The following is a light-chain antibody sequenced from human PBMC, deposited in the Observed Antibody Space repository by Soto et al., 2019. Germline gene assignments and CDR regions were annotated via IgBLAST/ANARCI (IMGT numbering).Light chain of an antibody. Sequence: QSVLTQPPSVSGAPGQRVTISCTGSSSNIGAGYDVHWYQQLPGTAPKLLIYDNSNRPSGVPDRFSGSKSGTSASLAITGLQAEDVADYYCQSYDSSLSGLYVFGTGTKVTVL. CDR3: QSYDSSLSGLYV. CDR2: DNS. V-gene: IGLV1-40*01. J-gene: IGLJ1*01. CDR1: SSNIGAGYD.